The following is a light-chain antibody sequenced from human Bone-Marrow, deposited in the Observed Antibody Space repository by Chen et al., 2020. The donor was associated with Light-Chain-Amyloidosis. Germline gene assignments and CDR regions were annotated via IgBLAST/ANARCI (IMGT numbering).Light chain of an antibody. J-gene: IGLJ1*01. CDR3: SSYTSTNTLV. V-gene: IGLV2-14*01. CDR1: SSDVGGDNN. Sequence: SALTQPPSVSGSPGQTVTISCPGNSSDVGGDNNVSWYQQHPDKAPKLMIDEVTNRPSWVPDRCSGSKSDNTASLTSSGVQTEDESYYFCSSYTSTNTLVFGSGTKVTVL. CDR2: EVT.